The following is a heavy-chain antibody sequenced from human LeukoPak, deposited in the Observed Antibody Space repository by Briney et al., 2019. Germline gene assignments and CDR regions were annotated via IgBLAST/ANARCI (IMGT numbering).Heavy chain of an antibody. V-gene: IGHV4-39*07. CDR3: ARDGEYCSGGSCYAFDY. CDR2: IYHSGST. J-gene: IGHJ4*02. CDR1: GGSISSSSYY. Sequence: SETLSLTCTVSGGSISSSSYYWGWIRQPPGKGLEWIGSIYHSGSTYYNPSLKSRVTISVDTSKNQFSLKLSSVTAADTAVYYCARDGEYCSGGSCYAFDYWGQGTLVTVSS. D-gene: IGHD2-15*01.